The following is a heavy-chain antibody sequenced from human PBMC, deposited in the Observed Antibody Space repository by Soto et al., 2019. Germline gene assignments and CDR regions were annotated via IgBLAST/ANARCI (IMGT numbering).Heavy chain of an antibody. V-gene: IGHV4-31*03. J-gene: IGHJ4*02. Sequence: QVQLQESGPGLVKPSQTLSLTCTVSGGSISSGGYYWSWIRQHPGKGLEWIGNIYYSGSTYYNPSLKGRVSVAGDTSKIQFPPKQRSVSAADTAVYYWARVNYSGSGGYSQWFDYWGQGTLVTVSS. D-gene: IGHD3-10*01. CDR3: ARVNYSGSGGYSQWFDY. CDR2: IYYSGST. CDR1: GGSISSGGYY.